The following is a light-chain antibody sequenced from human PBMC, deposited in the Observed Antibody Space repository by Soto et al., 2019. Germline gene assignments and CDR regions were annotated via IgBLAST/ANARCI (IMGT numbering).Light chain of an antibody. Sequence: IVMTQSPGTLSLSLGERATLSCRASQSVSNGVIAWYQQKPGQAPRLLIYGASIRASGIPDRFSGSGSGIDFSLTISRLEPEDVAVYYCQQYYRSLYTFGQGTKLEIK. V-gene: IGKV3-20*01. CDR2: GAS. CDR3: QQYYRSLYT. J-gene: IGKJ2*01. CDR1: QSVSNGV.